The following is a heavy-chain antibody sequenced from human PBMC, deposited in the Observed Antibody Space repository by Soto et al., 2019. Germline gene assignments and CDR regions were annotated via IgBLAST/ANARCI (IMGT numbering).Heavy chain of an antibody. D-gene: IGHD6-19*01. CDR2: ISSSSSTI. CDR1: GFAFSSYS. V-gene: IGHV3-48*01. CDR3: ASDSSGWSNYFDY. Sequence: EVQLVESGGGLVQPGGSLRLSCAASGFAFSSYSMNWVRQAPGKGLEWVSYISSSSSTIYYADSVKGRFTISRDNAKKSLYLQMNSLRAEDTAVYYCASDSSGWSNYFDYWGQGTLVTVSS. J-gene: IGHJ4*02.